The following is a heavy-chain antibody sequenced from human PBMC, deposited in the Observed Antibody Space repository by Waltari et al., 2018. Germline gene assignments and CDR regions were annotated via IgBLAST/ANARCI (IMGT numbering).Heavy chain of an antibody. D-gene: IGHD4-17*01. V-gene: IGHV3-15*07. Sequence: EVQLVESGGGLVKPGGSLRLSCAASGFTFSNAWMNWVRQAPGKGLEWVGRIKSTTEGGKTEYAAPVKGRFTISRDDSKNTLYLQMNSLKTEDTAVYYCTTDRSRLRWSEYYFDYWGQGTLVTVSS. CDR1: GFTFSNAW. J-gene: IGHJ4*02. CDR2: IKSTTEGGKT. CDR3: TTDRSRLRWSEYYFDY.